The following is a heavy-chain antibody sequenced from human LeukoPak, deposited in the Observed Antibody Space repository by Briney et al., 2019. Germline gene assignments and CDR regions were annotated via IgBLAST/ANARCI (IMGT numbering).Heavy chain of an antibody. CDR3: AALTGDFSSPLDY. V-gene: IGHV1-8*02. CDR2: MNPNSGNT. D-gene: IGHD7-27*01. J-gene: IGHJ4*02. CDR1: GGTFSSYD. Sequence: ASVKVSCKASGGTFSSYDINWVRQATGQGLEWMGWMNPNSGNTGYAQKFQGRVTMTRNTSISTAYMELSSLRSEDTAVYYCAALTGDFSSPLDYWGQGTLVTVSS.